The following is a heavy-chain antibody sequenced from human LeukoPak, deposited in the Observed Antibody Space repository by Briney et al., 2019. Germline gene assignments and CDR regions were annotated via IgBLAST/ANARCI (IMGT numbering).Heavy chain of an antibody. CDR1: GISFSNAW. J-gene: IGHJ3*02. V-gene: IGHV3-15*01. Sequence: GGSLRLSCAGSGISFSNAWMSWVRQAPGKGLEWVGRIKRKIDGETTDYAAPVKGRFTISRDDPENTLYLQMNSLRAEDTAVYYCAKTGSNPRAFDIWGQGTMVTVSS. CDR2: IKRKIDGETT. D-gene: IGHD1-14*01. CDR3: AKTGSNPRAFDI.